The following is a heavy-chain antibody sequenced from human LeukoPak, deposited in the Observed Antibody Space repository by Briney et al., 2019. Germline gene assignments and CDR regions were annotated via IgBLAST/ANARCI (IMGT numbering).Heavy chain of an antibody. CDR2: FSNTGGT. CDR3: ARHVGSSVYDSFDV. CDR1: GFTFSDYY. D-gene: IGHD3-22*01. J-gene: IGHJ3*01. Sequence: LRLSCAASGFTFSDYYWTWIRQPPGKGLEWIGSFSNTGGTSYNPSLKSRVTISADTSKTQFSLTLRSVTAADTALYYCARHVGSSVYDSFDVWGQGTTVTVSS. V-gene: IGHV4-59*08.